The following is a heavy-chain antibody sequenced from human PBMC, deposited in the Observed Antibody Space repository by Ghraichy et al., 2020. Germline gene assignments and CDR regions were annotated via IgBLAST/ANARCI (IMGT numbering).Heavy chain of an antibody. CDR3: AKASYDTTTNDWGRFEDY. CDR2: ISNDGSNK. J-gene: IGHJ4*02. CDR1: GFTFTSHG. D-gene: IGHD1-26*01. V-gene: IGHV3-30*18. Sequence: GGSLRLSCVASGFTFTSHGMHWVRQAPGKGLEWVAVISNDGSNKWYEDSVKGRFTISRDNSKNTVYLQMNSLRPEDTAVYYCAKASYDTTTNDWGRFEDYWGQGTLLTVSS.